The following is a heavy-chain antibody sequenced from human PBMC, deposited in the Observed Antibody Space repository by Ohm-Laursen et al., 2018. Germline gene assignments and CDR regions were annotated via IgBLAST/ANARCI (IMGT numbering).Heavy chain of an antibody. CDR2: IKHDGSEK. Sequence: SLRLSCAASGFTFSSYWMTWVRQAPAKGLEWVANIKHDGSEKYYVDSVKGRFTISRDNSKNTLYLQMNNLRAEDSAVYYCASYYGGYDPWGQGTLVTVSS. D-gene: IGHD4-23*01. V-gene: IGHV3-7*03. CDR3: ASYYGGYDP. CDR1: GFTFSSYW. J-gene: IGHJ5*02.